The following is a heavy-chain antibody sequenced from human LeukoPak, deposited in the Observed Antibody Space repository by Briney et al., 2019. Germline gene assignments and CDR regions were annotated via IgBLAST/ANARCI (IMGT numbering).Heavy chain of an antibody. Sequence: GASVKVSCKASGYTLTGNYMHWVRQAPGQGLEWMGWINPNSGGTNYAQGFQGRVTLTRDTSISTASMELSRLTSDDTAVYYCARKGPSNWGLYPFDIWGQGTMVTVSS. D-gene: IGHD7-27*01. CDR3: ARKGPSNWGLYPFDI. CDR1: GYTLTGNY. CDR2: INPNSGGT. J-gene: IGHJ3*02. V-gene: IGHV1-2*02.